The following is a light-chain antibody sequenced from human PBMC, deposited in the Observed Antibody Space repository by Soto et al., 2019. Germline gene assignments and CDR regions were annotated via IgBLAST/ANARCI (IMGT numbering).Light chain of an antibody. J-gene: IGKJ3*01. CDR2: DAS. CDR1: QSVSSTY. CDR3: QQYGKSPGFFT. V-gene: IGKV3-20*01. Sequence: EIVLTQSPGTLSLSPGERATLSCRASQSVSSTYLAWYQQKPGQAPRLLIYDASSRATGIPDKFSGSGSGTDFSLTISRLEPEDSAVYNCQQYGKSPGFFTFGPGTKVDIK.